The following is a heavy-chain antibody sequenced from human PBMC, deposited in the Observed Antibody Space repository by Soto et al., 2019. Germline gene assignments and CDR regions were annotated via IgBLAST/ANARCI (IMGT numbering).Heavy chain of an antibody. J-gene: IGHJ4*02. CDR2: LSGSGGTT. CDR1: GFTFSSSA. CDR3: AKGHVVATIPFDY. D-gene: IGHD5-12*01. Sequence: SGGSLRLSCAASGFTFSSSAMTWVRQAPGKGLEWVSGLSGSGGTTYYADSVKGRFTISRDNSKNTLYLQLNSLRAEDTAVYYCAKGHVVATIPFDYWGQGTLVTVSS. V-gene: IGHV3-23*01.